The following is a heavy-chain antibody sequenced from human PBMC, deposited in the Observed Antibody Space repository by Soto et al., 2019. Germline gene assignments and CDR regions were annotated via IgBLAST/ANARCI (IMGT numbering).Heavy chain of an antibody. CDR3: ARDPLWGTAMVLWYFDL. CDR1: GFTFSSYG. J-gene: IGHJ2*01. V-gene: IGHV3-30*19. Sequence: SLRLSCAASGFTFSSYGMHWVRQAPGKGLEWVAVISYDESTKYYADSVNARFTISRDYSKNTLYLQMHSLSAEDTAVYYCARDPLWGTAMVLWYFDLWGRGTLVTVSS. D-gene: IGHD5-18*01. CDR2: ISYDESTK.